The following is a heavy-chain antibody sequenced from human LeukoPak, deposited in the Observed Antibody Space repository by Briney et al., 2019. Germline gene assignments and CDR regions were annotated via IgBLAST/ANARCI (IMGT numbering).Heavy chain of an antibody. CDR2: ISAYTGNT. V-gene: IGHV1-18*01. CDR1: GYTFTSYG. J-gene: IGHJ3*02. Sequence: ASVKVSCKASGYTFTSYGISWVRQAPGQGLEWMGWISAYTGNTNYAQKLQGRVTMTTDTSTSTAYMELSSLRSEDTAVYYCARGPSGYYFNDAFDIWGQGTMVTVSS. CDR3: ARGPSGYYFNDAFDI. D-gene: IGHD3-22*01.